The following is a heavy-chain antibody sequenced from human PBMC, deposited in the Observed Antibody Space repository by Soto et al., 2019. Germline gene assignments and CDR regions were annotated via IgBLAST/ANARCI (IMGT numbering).Heavy chain of an antibody. Sequence: GGSLRLSCAASGFSLSGYAMHWVRQAPDKGLEWVAVISDDGTNKYYTDSVKGRFIISRDNSKNTLYLQMHSLRVGDTAVYYCARELVFSSGWRNALGFWGQGTLVTVSS. CDR2: ISDDGTNK. CDR3: ARELVFSSGWRNALGF. J-gene: IGHJ3*01. D-gene: IGHD6-19*01. V-gene: IGHV3-30-3*01. CDR1: GFSLSGYA.